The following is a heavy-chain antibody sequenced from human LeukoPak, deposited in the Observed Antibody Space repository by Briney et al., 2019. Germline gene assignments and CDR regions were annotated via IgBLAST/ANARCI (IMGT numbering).Heavy chain of an antibody. J-gene: IGHJ6*02. CDR2: IYTSGST. CDR3: ARDRGLVRGVAYYYYGMDV. CDR1: GGSISSYY. D-gene: IGHD3-10*01. Sequence: SETLSLTCTVSGGSISSYYWSWIRQPAGKGLEWIGRIYTSGSTNYNPSLKSRVTMSVDTSKNQFSLKLSSVTAADTAVYYCARDRGLVRGVAYYYYGMDVWGQGTTVTVSS. V-gene: IGHV4-4*07.